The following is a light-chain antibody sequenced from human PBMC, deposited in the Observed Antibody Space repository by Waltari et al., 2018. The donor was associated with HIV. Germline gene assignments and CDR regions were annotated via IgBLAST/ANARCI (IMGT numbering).Light chain of an antibody. Sequence: DSVMAQSPLSLSATPVQQASTSFRPSQSLLHSNGYNYLDWYLQKPGQSPQLLISLGSNRASGVPDRFSGSGSGTDFTLKISRVEAEDVGVYYCMQARQTLFTFGPGTKVDIK. CDR2: LGS. V-gene: IGKV2-28*01. J-gene: IGKJ3*01. CDR1: QSLLHSNGYNY. CDR3: MQARQTLFT.